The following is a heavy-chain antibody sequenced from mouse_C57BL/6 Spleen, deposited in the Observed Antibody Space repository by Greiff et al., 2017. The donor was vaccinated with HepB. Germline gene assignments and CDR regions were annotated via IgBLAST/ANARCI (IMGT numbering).Heavy chain of an antibody. CDR2: IYPGNSDT. J-gene: IGHJ4*01. CDR1: GYTFTSYW. Sequence: VQLQQSGTVLARPGASVKMSCKTSGYTFTSYWMHWVKQRPGQGLEWIGAIYPGNSDTSYNQKFKGKAKRTAVTSASTAYMELSSLTNEDSAVYYCTRLDDYAMDYWGQGTSVTVSS. V-gene: IGHV1-5*01. CDR3: TRLDDYAMDY.